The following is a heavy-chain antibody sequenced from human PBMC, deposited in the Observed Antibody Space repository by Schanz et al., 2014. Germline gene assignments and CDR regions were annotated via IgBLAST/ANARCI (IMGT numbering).Heavy chain of an antibody. CDR1: GFTFSDYW. D-gene: IGHD3-10*01. CDR3: AKGRFGELSAFDI. J-gene: IGHJ3*02. V-gene: IGHV3-23*01. Sequence: EVQLMESGGGLVKPGGSLRLSCTASGFTFSDYWMSWVRQAPGKGPEWVSSISGDHRNTFYADSVKGRFTISRDNSKNTLYLQMNSLRAEDTAVYYCAKGRFGELSAFDIWGQGTMVTVS. CDR2: ISGDHRNT.